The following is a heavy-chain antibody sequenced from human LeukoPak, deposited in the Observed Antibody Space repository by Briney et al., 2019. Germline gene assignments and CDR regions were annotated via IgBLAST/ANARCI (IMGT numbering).Heavy chain of an antibody. CDR3: ARARPTYYYDSSAKEYFQH. J-gene: IGHJ1*01. CDR2: INHSGST. CDR1: GGSFSGYY. Sequence: SETLSLTCAVYGGSFSGYYWSWIRQPPGKGLEWIGEINHSGSTNYNPSLKSRVTISVDTSKNQFSLKLSSVTAADTAVYYCARARPTYYYDSSAKEYFQHWGQGTTVTVSS. V-gene: IGHV4-34*01. D-gene: IGHD3-22*01.